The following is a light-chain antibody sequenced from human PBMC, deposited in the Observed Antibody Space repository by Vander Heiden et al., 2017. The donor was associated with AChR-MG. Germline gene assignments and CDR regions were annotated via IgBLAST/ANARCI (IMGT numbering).Light chain of an antibody. CDR3: CSYAGSYTFHWV. J-gene: IGLJ3*02. CDR2: DVS. CDR1: SSDVGGYNY. V-gene: IGLV2-11*01. Sequence: QSALTQPRSVSGSPGQSVTISCTGTSSDVGGYNYVSWYQQHLGKAPKLMIYDVSKRPSGVPDRFSGSKSGNTASLTISGLQAEDEADYYCCSYAGSYTFHWVFGGGTKLTVL.